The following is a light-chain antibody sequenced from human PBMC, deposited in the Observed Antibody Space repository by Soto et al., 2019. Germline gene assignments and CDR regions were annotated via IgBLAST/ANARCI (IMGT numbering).Light chain of an antibody. Sequence: EILLTQSPCTLALSAGERATLSCGASQSVSSNLAWYQQKPGQAPRLLIYGASTRATGIPARFSGSGSGTEFTLTISSLPSEDFEVYYCQQYNNSPRTFGQGTKVDIK. CDR2: GAS. V-gene: IGKV3-15*01. J-gene: IGKJ1*01. CDR3: QQYNNSPRT. CDR1: QSVSSN.